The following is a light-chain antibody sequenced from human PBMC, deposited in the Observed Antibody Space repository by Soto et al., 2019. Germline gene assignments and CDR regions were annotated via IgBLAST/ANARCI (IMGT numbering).Light chain of an antibody. CDR1: QSVGSD. J-gene: IGKJ1*01. V-gene: IGKV3-20*01. CDR2: DAS. Sequence: DTVSTQSPSTLPLSPGERATLSCRASQSVGSDLAWYQQKPGQAPRLLIYDASNRATGLPARFSGSGSGTDFTLTISRLEPADFAVYYCQQYGSSPWTFGQGTKVDIK. CDR3: QQYGSSPWT.